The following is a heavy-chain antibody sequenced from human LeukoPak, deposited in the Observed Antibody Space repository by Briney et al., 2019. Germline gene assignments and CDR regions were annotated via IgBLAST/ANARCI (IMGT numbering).Heavy chain of an antibody. Sequence: ASVKVSCKASGYTFTGYYMHWVRQAPGQGLEWMGWISAYNGNTNCAQKLQGRVTMTTDTSTSTAYMELRSLRSDDTAVYYCARDSAYYVGAFDIWGQGTMVTVSS. CDR2: ISAYNGNT. V-gene: IGHV1-18*04. CDR3: ARDSAYYVGAFDI. D-gene: IGHD3-10*02. CDR1: GYTFTGYY. J-gene: IGHJ3*02.